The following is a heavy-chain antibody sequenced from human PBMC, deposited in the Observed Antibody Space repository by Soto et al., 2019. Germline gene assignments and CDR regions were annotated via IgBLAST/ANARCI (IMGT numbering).Heavy chain of an antibody. CDR3: AKDHREEPSSWFVGPDC. V-gene: IGHV3-23*01. D-gene: IGHD6-13*01. CDR2: ISGSGHSI. J-gene: IGHJ4*02. Sequence: GGSLRLSCVASGFTFSSCAMSWVRQAPGKGLEWVSTISGSGHSIFYADSLKGRLTVSRDNSKNTLFLQMNSLRADDTAGYYCAKDHREEPSSWFVGPDCWGQGTRVTVAS. CDR1: GFTFSSCA.